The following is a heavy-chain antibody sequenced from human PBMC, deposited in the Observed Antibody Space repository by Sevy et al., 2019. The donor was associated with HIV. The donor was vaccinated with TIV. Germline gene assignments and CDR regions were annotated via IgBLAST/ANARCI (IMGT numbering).Heavy chain of an antibody. J-gene: IGHJ6*02. CDR1: GFALSNYYA. D-gene: IGHD4-17*01. V-gene: IGHV3-30-3*01. Sequence: GGCLRLSCAASGFALSNYYAMHWVRHAPGKGLEWVALISYDGSDKYYADSVKGRFTISRDNFKNTLYLQMNSVTTEETAVYYCARPRANYVDHYFFYAMDVWGQGTTVTVSS. CDR2: ISYDGSDK. CDR3: ARPRANYVDHYFFYAMDV.